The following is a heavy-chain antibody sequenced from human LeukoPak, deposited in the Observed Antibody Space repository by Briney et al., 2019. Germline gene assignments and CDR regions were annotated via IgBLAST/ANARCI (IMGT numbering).Heavy chain of an antibody. D-gene: IGHD1-26*01. CDR3: ARGVGIVGANFDY. CDR2: IKQDGSEK. Sequence: PGGSLRLSCAASGFTFSSYWMSWVRQAPGKGLEWVANIKQDGSEKYYVDSVKGRFTISRDNAKNSLYLQMNSLRAEDTAVYYCARGVGIVGANFDYWGQGTLVTVSS. V-gene: IGHV3-7*01. CDR1: GFTFSSYW. J-gene: IGHJ4*02.